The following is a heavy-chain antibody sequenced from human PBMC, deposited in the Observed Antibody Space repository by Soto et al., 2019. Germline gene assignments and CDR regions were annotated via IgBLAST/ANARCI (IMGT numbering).Heavy chain of an antibody. D-gene: IGHD3-3*01. J-gene: IGHJ6*03. CDR3: ASAPKLTYYDFWSAAYYYYYYMDV. CDR2: MNPNSGNT. Sequence: ASVQVSCKASGYTFTSYDINWVRQATGQGLERMGWMNPNSGNTGYAQKFQGRVTMTRNTSISTAYMELSSVRSEDTAVYYCASAPKLTYYDFWSAAYYYYYYMDVWGKGTTVTVSS. CDR1: GYTFTSYD. V-gene: IGHV1-8*01.